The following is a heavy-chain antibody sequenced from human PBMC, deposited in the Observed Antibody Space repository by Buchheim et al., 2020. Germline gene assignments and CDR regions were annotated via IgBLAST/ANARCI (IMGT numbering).Heavy chain of an antibody. CDR3: ARGGIAVDGTELVGFDY. D-gene: IGHD6-19*01. CDR1: GGSITSGDYY. CDR2: IYYSGRT. V-gene: IGHV4-30-4*01. J-gene: IGHJ4*02. Sequence: QVQLQESGPGLVKPSPPLSLTCTVSGGSITSGDYYWSWIRQPPGKGLEWIGYIYYSGRTYYNPSLKSRVTISVNTSTKQFSLKQSSVTAADTAVYYCARGGIAVDGTELVGFDYLGQGNL.